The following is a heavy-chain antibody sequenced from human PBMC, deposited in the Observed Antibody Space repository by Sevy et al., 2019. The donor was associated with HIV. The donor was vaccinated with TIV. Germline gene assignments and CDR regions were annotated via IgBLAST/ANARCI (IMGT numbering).Heavy chain of an antibody. J-gene: IGHJ4*02. V-gene: IGHV4-31*03. CDR1: GGSISSGGYY. D-gene: IGHD4-17*01. CDR3: ARHRQDYGDYAGLFDY. Sequence: SETLSLTCTVSGGSISSGGYYWSWIRQHPGKGLEWIGYIYYSGSTDYNPSLKSRLTISVDTSKNQFTLKLSSVTAADTAVYYCARHRQDYGDYAGLFDYSGQGTLVTVSS. CDR2: IYYSGST.